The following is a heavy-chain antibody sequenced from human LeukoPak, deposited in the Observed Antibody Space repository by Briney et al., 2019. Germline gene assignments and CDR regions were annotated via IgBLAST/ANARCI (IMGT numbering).Heavy chain of an antibody. D-gene: IGHD2-21*01. CDR2: IYYSGST. V-gene: IGHV4-39*01. CDR1: GGSINSSNYY. J-gene: IGHJ4*02. Sequence: SETLSLTCTVSGGSINSSNYYLGWIRQPPGKGLEWIGSIYYSGSTYYKSSLKSRVTISVDTSKNQFYLKVRSVTAADTAVYYCARQMVVVIDYWGQGTLVTVSS. CDR3: ARQMVVVIDY.